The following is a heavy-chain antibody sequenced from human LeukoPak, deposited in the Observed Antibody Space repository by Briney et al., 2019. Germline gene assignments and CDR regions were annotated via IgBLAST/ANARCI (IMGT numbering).Heavy chain of an antibody. V-gene: IGHV6-1*01. D-gene: IGHD3-22*01. Sequence: SQTLSLTCAISGDSVSSNSAAWNWIRQSPSRGLEWLGRTYYRSKWYNDYAVSVKSRITINPDTSKNQFSLQLNSVTPEDTAVYYCARDPDSSGYYYHDAFDIWGQGTMVTVSS. CDR1: GDSVSSNSAA. CDR3: ARDPDSSGYYYHDAFDI. J-gene: IGHJ3*02. CDR2: TYYRSKWYN.